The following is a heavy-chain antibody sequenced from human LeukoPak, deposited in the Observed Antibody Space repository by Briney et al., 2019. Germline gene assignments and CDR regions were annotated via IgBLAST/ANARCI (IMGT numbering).Heavy chain of an antibody. V-gene: IGHV4-31*03. D-gene: IGHD6-13*01. CDR1: GGSISSGGYY. CDR3: ARRRIAAAGTWYFDL. Sequence: SETLSLTCTVSGGSISSGGYYWSWIRQHPGKGLEWIGYIYYSGSTYYNPSLKSRVTISVDTSKNQFSLKLSSVTAADTAVYYCARRRIAAAGTWYFDLWGRGTLVTVSS. CDR2: IYYSGST. J-gene: IGHJ2*01.